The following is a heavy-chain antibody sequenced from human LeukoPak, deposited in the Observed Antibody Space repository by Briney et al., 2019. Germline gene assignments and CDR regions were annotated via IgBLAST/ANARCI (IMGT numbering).Heavy chain of an antibody. Sequence: SETLSLTCTVSGGSISSSSYYWGWIRQPPGKGLEWIGSIYYSGSTYYNPSLKSRVTISVDTSKNQFSLKLSSVTAADTAVHYCARGRYDTEWSRENWFDPWGQGTLVTVSS. V-gene: IGHV4-39*01. CDR1: GGSISSSSYY. CDR2: IYYSGST. J-gene: IGHJ5*02. D-gene: IGHD3-22*01. CDR3: ARGRYDTEWSRENWFDP.